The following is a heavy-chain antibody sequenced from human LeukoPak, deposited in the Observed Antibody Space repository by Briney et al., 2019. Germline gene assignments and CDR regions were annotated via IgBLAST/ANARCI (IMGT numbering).Heavy chain of an antibody. CDR1: GFTFRNYV. V-gene: IGHV3-30*18. CDR2: ISYDGSNK. J-gene: IGHJ4*02. Sequence: GGSLRLSCAASGFTFRNYVIHWVRQAPGKGLEWVAVISYDGSNKYYADSVKGRFTISRDNSKNTLYLQMNSLRAEDTAVYYCAKQWDDYGDYVYWGQGTLVTVSS. CDR3: AKQWDDYGDYVY. D-gene: IGHD4-17*01.